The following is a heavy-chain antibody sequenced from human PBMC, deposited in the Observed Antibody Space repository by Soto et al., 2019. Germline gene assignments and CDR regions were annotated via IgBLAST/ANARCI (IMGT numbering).Heavy chain of an antibody. CDR1: GDSVSTNSAA. J-gene: IGHJ6*02. D-gene: IGHD3-10*01. Sequence: SQTLSLTCAVSGDSVSTNSAAWNWIRQSSSRGLEWLGRTYYRSKWYNDYAVSVKSRININADTSKNQISLQLNSVTPEDTAVYYCARAGPDYYYYGLDVWGQRTTVTVSS. V-gene: IGHV6-1*01. CDR3: ARAGPDYYYYGLDV. CDR2: TYYRSKWYN.